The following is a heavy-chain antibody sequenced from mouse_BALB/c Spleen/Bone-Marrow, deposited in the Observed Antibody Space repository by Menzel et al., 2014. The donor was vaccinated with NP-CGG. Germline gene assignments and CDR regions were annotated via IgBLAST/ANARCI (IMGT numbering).Heavy chain of an antibody. CDR3: ARSKYPCYFDY. CDR2: IDPYYGGT. V-gene: IGHV1S135*01. J-gene: IGHJ2*01. Sequence: VHVKQSGPELEKPGASVKISCKASGYSITGYNMNWVKQSNGKSLEWIGNIDPYYGGTIYNQKFKGKATLTVDKSSNTAYMQLKSLTSEDSAVYFCARSKYPCYFDYWGQGTTLTVSS. D-gene: IGHD5-1-1*01. CDR1: GYSITGYN.